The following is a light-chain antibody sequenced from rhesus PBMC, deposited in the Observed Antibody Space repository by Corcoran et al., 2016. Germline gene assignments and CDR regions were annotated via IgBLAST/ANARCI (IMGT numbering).Light chain of an antibody. CDR1: ESVGSY. Sequence: IVMTQSPATLSLSPGEKATLSCWASESVGSYLARYQQKPGRAPNLLVHVASFRASGIPDRGRGSGSRTEFTLTIGSLEPEDVGVYHCQQYSDLYTFGQGTKVEIK. J-gene: IGKJ2*01. V-gene: IGKV3-40*03. CDR2: VAS. CDR3: QQYSDLYT.